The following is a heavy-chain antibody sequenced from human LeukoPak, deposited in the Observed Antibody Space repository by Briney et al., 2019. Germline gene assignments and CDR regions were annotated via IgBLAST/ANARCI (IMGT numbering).Heavy chain of an antibody. CDR2: MFYGETT. CDR1: GDSIRSSGYY. CDR3: ARLERSRMDGAQY. D-gene: IGHD4/OR15-4a*01. Sequence: RPSETLSLTCIVSGDSIRSSGYYWGWIRQPPGKGREWIGSMFYGETTSYSPSLQSRVTISLDTSKNQFSLRLNSVTAADTAVYYCARLERSRMDGAQYWGQGTLVTVSS. V-gene: IGHV4-39*01. J-gene: IGHJ4*02.